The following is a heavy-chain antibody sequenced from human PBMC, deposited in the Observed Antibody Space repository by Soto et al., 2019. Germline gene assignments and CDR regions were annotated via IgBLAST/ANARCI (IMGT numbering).Heavy chain of an antibody. CDR2: ISGSGGST. Sequence: GGSLRLSCAASGFTFSSYAMSWVRQAPGKGLEWVSAISGSGGSTYYADSVKGRFTISRDNSKNTLYLQMNSLRAEDTAVYYCAKSPLRFLEWLSPDYYYMDVWGKGTTVTVSS. CDR1: GFTFSSYA. J-gene: IGHJ6*03. CDR3: AKSPLRFLEWLSPDYYYMDV. D-gene: IGHD3-3*01. V-gene: IGHV3-23*01.